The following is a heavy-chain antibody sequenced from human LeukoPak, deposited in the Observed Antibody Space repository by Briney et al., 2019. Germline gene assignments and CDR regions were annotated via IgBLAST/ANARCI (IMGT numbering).Heavy chain of an antibody. J-gene: IGHJ4*02. Sequence: GGSLRLSCVASGLTFNIYDMHWVRQAPGKGLEWVSVISAGGGTKDYADSVKGRFTVSRDNSKNTLFLQMNSLRAEDTAIYYCAKDQEGYHRPIDYWGQGTLVTVSS. CDR1: GLTFNIYD. V-gene: IGHV3-23*01. D-gene: IGHD5-24*01. CDR3: AKDQEGYHRPIDY. CDR2: ISAGGGTK.